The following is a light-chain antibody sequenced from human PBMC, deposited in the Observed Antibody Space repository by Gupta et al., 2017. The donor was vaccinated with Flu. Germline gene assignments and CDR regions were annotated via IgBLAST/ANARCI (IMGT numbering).Light chain of an antibody. CDR3: QQSYTAPES. V-gene: IGKV1-39*01. J-gene: IGKJ2*01. Sequence: PSSLAASVGDRVTITCRASQYINDYLNWYQQKPGKPPNLLIYSASNLQSGVPSRFSGSGSGTDFTLTISRLQPEDFATYYCQQSYTAPESFGQGTKLDI. CDR1: QYINDY. CDR2: SAS.